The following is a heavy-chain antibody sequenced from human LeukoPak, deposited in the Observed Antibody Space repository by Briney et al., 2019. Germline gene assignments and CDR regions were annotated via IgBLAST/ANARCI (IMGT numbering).Heavy chain of an antibody. CDR1: GGSFSGYY. J-gene: IGHJ5*02. CDR2: ICTSGST. Sequence: SETLSLTCAVYGGSFSGYYWSWIRQPAGKGLEWIGRICTSGSTNYNPSLKSRVTMSVDTSKNQFSLKLSSVTAADTAVYHCARDSGSGSYWAKNWFDPWGQGTLVTVSS. D-gene: IGHD3-10*01. CDR3: ARDSGSGSYWAKNWFDP. V-gene: IGHV4-4*07.